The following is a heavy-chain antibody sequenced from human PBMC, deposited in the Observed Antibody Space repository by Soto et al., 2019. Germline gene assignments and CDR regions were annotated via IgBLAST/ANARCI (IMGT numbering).Heavy chain of an antibody. D-gene: IGHD2-2*02. CDR3: ARELLGYCSSTSCYRGTVPGSYGMDV. Sequence: PVGSLRLSCAASGFTFSSYAMHWVRQAPGKGLEWVAVISYDGSNKYYADSVKGRFTISRDNSKNTLYLQMNSLRAEDTAVYYCARELLGYCSSTSCYRGTVPGSYGMDVWGQGTTVTVSS. J-gene: IGHJ6*02. CDR1: GFTFSSYA. CDR2: ISYDGSNK. V-gene: IGHV3-30-3*01.